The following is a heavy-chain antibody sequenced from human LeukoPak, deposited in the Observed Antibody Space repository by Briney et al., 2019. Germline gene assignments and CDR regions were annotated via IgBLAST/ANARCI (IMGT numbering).Heavy chain of an antibody. CDR1: GYTFTSYG. CDR2: ISAYNGNT. D-gene: IGHD2-2*01. V-gene: IGHV1-18*01. Sequence: ASVTVSCKASGYTFTSYGISWVRQAPGQGLEWMGWISAYNGNTNYAQKLQGRVTMTTDTSTSTAYMELRSLRSDDTAVYYCARVRDCSSSICHYYFDYWGQGTLVTVSS. J-gene: IGHJ4*02. CDR3: ARVRDCSSSICHYYFDY.